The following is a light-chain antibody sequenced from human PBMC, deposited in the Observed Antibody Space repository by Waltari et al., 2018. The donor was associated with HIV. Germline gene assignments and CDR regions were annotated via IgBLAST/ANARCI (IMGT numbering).Light chain of an antibody. J-gene: IGKJ1*01. V-gene: IGKV1-8*01. Sequence: AIRMTQSPSSFSASTGDRVTITCRASQSICSYLAWYQQKPGKAPKLLFYAASTLQSGVPSRFSVSGAVTGFTLTLSCLQSEDFATYYCQQYYSYPRTFGQGTKVEIK. CDR2: AAS. CDR1: QSICSY. CDR3: QQYYSYPRT.